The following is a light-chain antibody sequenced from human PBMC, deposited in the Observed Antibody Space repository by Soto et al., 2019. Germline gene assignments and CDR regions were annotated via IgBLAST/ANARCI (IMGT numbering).Light chain of an antibody. CDR2: GAS. CDR3: QQYGSSPLT. CDR1: QSVSSSY. Sequence: EIMLTPSPGTLSLSPGERAPLSCRASQSVSSSYLAWYQQKPGQAPRLLIYGASSRATGIPDRFSGSGSGTDFTLTISRLEPEDFAVYYCQQYGSSPLTFGGGTKVAIK. V-gene: IGKV3-20*01. J-gene: IGKJ4*01.